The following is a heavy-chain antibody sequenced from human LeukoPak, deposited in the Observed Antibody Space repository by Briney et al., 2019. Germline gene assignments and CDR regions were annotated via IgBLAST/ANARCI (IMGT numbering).Heavy chain of an antibody. Sequence: GGSLRLSCAASGFTFSSYGMSWVRQAPGKGLEWVSSISSSSSYIYYADSVKGRFTISRDNSKNTLYLQMNSLRAEDTAVYYCAKLWFGELPLDYWGQGTLVTVSS. CDR2: ISSSSSYI. D-gene: IGHD3-10*01. CDR3: AKLWFGELPLDY. V-gene: IGHV3-21*01. J-gene: IGHJ4*02. CDR1: GFTFSSYG.